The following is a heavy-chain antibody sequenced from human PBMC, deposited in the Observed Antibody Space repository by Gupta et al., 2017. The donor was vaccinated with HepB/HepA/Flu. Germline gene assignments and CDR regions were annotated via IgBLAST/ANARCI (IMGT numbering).Heavy chain of an antibody. CDR3: ARWSYCSSTSCLYGMDV. V-gene: IGHV1-8*01. CDR2: RNPNSGNT. J-gene: IGHJ6*02. D-gene: IGHD2-2*01. Sequence: QVQLVQSGAEVKKPGASVKVSCKASGYTFTSYDINWVRQATGQGLEWMGWRNPNSGNTGYAQKFQGRVTMTRNTSISTAYMELSSLRSEDTAVYYCARWSYCSSTSCLYGMDVWGQGTTVTVSS. CDR1: GYTFTSYD.